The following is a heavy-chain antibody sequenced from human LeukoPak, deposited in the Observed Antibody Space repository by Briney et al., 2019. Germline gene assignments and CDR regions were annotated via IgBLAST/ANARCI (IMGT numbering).Heavy chain of an antibody. J-gene: IGHJ6*02. CDR1: GFTVTSTF. CDR3: TKDAIMVRRTHSYYGMDV. Sequence: PGGSLRLSCAASGFTVTSTFMNWVRQAPGKGLEWVSVIYSGGSTYYADSVKGRFTISRDNTKNTVYLQMTSVRAEDTAVYYCTKDAIMVRRTHSYYGMDVWGQGTTVTVSS. CDR2: IYSGGST. V-gene: IGHV3-66*01. D-gene: IGHD3-10*01.